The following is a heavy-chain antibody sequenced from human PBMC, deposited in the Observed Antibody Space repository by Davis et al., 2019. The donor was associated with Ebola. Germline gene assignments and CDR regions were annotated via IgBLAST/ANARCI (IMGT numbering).Heavy chain of an antibody. CDR3: ARGVEEDIVVVVAAYNWFDP. Sequence: ASVKVSCKASGYTFTSYYMHWVRQAPGQGLEWMGWINPNSGGTNYAQKFQGRVTMTRDTSISTAYMELSRLRSDDTAVYYCARGVEEDIVVVVAAYNWFDPWGQGTLVTVSS. CDR1: GYTFTSYY. CDR2: INPNSGGT. J-gene: IGHJ5*02. V-gene: IGHV1-2*02. D-gene: IGHD2-15*01.